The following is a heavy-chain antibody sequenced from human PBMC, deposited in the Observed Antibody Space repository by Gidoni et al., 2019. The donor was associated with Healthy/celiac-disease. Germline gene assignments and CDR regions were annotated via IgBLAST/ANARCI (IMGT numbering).Heavy chain of an antibody. Sequence: QVQLVQSGAEVKKPGASVKVSCKDSGYTFTGYYMHWVRQAPGQGLEWMGLINPNSGGTNYAQKFQGWVTMTRDTSISTAYMELSRLRSDDTAVYYCARGPRDYYYDSSGYYQNFDYWGQGTLVTVSS. D-gene: IGHD3-22*01. J-gene: IGHJ4*02. V-gene: IGHV1-2*04. CDR3: ARGPRDYYYDSSGYYQNFDY. CDR1: GYTFTGYY. CDR2: INPNSGGT.